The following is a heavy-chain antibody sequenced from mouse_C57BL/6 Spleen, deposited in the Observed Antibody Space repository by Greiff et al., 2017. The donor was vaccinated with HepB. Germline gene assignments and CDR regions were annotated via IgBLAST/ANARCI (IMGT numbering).Heavy chain of an antibody. Sequence: QVQLQQSGPELVKPGASVKISCKASGYAFSSSWMNWVKQRPGKGLEWIGRIYPGDGDTNYNGKFKGKATLTADKSSSTAYMQLSSLTSEDSAVYFCAREARQSWFAYWGQGTLVTVSA. V-gene: IGHV1-82*01. J-gene: IGHJ3*01. CDR1: GYAFSSSW. CDR2: IYPGDGDT. D-gene: IGHD3-2*01. CDR3: AREARQSWFAY.